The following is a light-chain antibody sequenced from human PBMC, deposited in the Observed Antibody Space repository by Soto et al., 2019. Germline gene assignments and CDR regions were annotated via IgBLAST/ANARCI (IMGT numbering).Light chain of an antibody. V-gene: IGKV1-6*01. CDR2: GVS. J-gene: IGKJ1*01. CDR1: QGIANE. Sequence: AIQMTQSPSSLSASVGDRVIITCRASQGIANELGWYQQKPGKAPKLLINGVSSLQTGVPSRFSGSGSGTDFTLTISSLQPEDFATYYCLQDYTYPWTFGQGTKVE. CDR3: LQDYTYPWT.